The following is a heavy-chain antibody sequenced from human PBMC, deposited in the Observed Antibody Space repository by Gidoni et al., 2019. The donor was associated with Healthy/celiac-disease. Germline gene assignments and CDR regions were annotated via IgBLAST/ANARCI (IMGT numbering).Heavy chain of an antibody. Sequence: EVQLVESGGGLVQPGRSLRLSCAASGFTFVDYAMHWVRHAPGKGLEWVSGISWNSGSIGYADSVKGRFTISRDNAKNSLYLQMNSLRAEDTALYYCAKDITPIYCSGGSCYSGLFDYWGQGTLVTVSS. J-gene: IGHJ4*02. CDR2: ISWNSGSI. CDR1: GFTFVDYA. CDR3: AKDITPIYCSGGSCYSGLFDY. V-gene: IGHV3-9*01. D-gene: IGHD2-15*01.